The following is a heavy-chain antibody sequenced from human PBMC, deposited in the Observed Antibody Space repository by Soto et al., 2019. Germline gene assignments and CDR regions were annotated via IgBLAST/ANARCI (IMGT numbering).Heavy chain of an antibody. CDR2: ISAYNGNT. Sequence: ASVKVSCKASGYTFTSYGISWGRQAPGQGLEWMGWISAYNGNTNYAQKLQGRVTMTTDTSTSTAYMELRSLRSDDTAVYYCARDDITMMANPGDYYYGMDVWGQGTTVTVSS. V-gene: IGHV1-18*01. CDR1: GYTFTSYG. D-gene: IGHD3-22*01. CDR3: ARDDITMMANPGDYYYGMDV. J-gene: IGHJ6*02.